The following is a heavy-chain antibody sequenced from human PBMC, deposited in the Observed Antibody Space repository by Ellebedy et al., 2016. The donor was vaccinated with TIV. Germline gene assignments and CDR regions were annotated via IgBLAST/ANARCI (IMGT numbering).Heavy chain of an antibody. Sequence: SETLSLTCTVSGGSISDYYWSWIRQPPGKGLEWIGYIYYSGSTNYNPSLKSRVTKSVDTSKNQFSLNLSSVTAADTAVYYCARVIDCSGGSCQDYWGQGTLVTVSS. CDR3: ARVIDCSGGSCQDY. CDR1: GGSISDYY. CDR2: IYYSGST. D-gene: IGHD2-15*01. J-gene: IGHJ4*02. V-gene: IGHV4-59*01.